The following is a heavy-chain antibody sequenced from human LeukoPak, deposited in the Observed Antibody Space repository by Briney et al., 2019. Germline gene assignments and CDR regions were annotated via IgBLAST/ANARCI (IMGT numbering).Heavy chain of an antibody. V-gene: IGHV3-30*18. D-gene: IGHD3-22*01. CDR2: ISYDGSNK. CDR3: AKDIYYYDSSRYFQH. CDR1: GFTFSIYG. Sequence: SLRLSFASSGFTFSIYGMHWVRPAPGEGLEWAAAISYDGSNKYYADSVKGRFTISRDNSKNTLYLQMNSLRAEDTAVYYCAKDIYYYDSSRYFQHWGQGTLVTVSS. J-gene: IGHJ1*01.